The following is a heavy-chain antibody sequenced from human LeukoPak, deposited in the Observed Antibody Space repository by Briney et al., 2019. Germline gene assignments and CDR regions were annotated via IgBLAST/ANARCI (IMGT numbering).Heavy chain of an antibody. D-gene: IGHD3-22*01. J-gene: IGHJ3*01. Sequence: GGSLRLSCAASGFSFSNYAMSWVRQAPGKGLEWVSFIAGGGGKRFYADSVKGRFTISRGNSKNSLFLQMNSLRAGDTAVYYCAKSRLSYYDDAFDAWGQGTMVTVSS. CDR2: IAGGGGKR. CDR1: GFSFSNYA. V-gene: IGHV3-23*01. CDR3: AKSRLSYYDDAFDA.